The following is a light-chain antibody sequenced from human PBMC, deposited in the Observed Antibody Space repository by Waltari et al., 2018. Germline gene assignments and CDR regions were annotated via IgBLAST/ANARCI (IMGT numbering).Light chain of an antibody. V-gene: IGKV3-20*01. J-gene: IGKJ3*01. CDR1: QRVPGNS. CDR3: QQYGTSPFT. CDR2: EAA. Sequence: EIVLTQSPATLSLSPGEGATLSCRASQRVPGNSVAVYQQKPGQAPSLLMYEAATRATGAADKFSGRGSGTDFTLTISRLEPGDFAIYYCQQYGTSPFTFGPGTKVDVK.